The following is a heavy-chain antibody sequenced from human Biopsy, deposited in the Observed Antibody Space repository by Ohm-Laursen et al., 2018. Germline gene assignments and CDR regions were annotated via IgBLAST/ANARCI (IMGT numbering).Heavy chain of an antibody. CDR2: IFYRGST. CDR1: GGSISNNNYY. J-gene: IGHJ5*02. CDR3: ARDYDTSGYYYVS. Sequence: GTLSLTCTVSGGSISNNNYYWGWIRQPPGKGLEWIGSIFYRGSTHCKPSLKSRVNISVDTSKNQFSLRLNSVTAADTAVYYCARDYDTSGYYYVSWGQGTLVTVSS. V-gene: IGHV4-39*01. D-gene: IGHD3-22*01.